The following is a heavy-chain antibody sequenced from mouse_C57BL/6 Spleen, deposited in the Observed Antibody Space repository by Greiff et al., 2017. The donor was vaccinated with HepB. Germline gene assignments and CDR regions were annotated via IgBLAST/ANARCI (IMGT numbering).Heavy chain of an antibody. CDR1: GFTFSSYA. J-gene: IGHJ2*01. D-gene: IGHD2-4*01. CDR3: AREGIYYDYDPYFDY. V-gene: IGHV5-4*01. CDR2: ISDGGSYT. Sequence: EVMLVESGGGLVKPGGSLKLSCAASGFTFSSYAMSWVRQTPEKRLEWVATISDGGSYTYYPDNVKGRFTISRDNAKNNLYLQMSHLKSEDTAMYYCAREGIYYDYDPYFDYWGQGTTLTVSS.